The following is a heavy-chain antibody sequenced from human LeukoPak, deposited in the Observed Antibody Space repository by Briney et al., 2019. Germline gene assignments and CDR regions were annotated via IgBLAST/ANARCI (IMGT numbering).Heavy chain of an antibody. CDR2: ISGSGVTT. V-gene: IGHV3-23*01. J-gene: IGHJ4*02. CDR3: AKRASGSGTSLYYFDY. D-gene: IGHD3-10*01. Sequence: GGSLRLSCAASGFAFNNYVMTWVRQAPGKGLEWVSSISGSGVTTYYTDSVKGRFTISRDNSKNTLYLQMNSLRAEDTAVYYCAKRASGSGTSLYYFDYWGQGILVTVSS. CDR1: GFAFNNYV.